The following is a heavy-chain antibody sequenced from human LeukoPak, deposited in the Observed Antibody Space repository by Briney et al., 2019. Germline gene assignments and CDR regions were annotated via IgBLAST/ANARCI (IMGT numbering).Heavy chain of an antibody. Sequence: DPGGSLRLSCAASGFAVSSNYMSWVRQAPGKGLEWVSVIFSGGRTSHADSVRGRFTISRDNSNNTLYLQMKSLKGEDTALYYCGKYRGFGLYAFDIWGQGTMVTVSS. CDR3: GKYRGFGLYAFDI. CDR2: IFSGGRT. V-gene: IGHV3-53*01. D-gene: IGHD3-16*01. CDR1: GFAVSSNY. J-gene: IGHJ3*02.